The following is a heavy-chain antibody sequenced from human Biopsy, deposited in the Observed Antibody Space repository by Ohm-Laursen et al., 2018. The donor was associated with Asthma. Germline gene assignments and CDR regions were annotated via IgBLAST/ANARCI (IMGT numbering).Heavy chain of an antibody. CDR1: SGSGGYMRSGNYY. V-gene: IGHV4-39*01. Sequence: SDTLSLTCSLSSGSGGYMRSGNYYWGWIRQPPGKGLEWIGSIYYSGATYYNPSLESRVTVSADTSNNQFSPKLTSVTAADTAVYYCVRGSSSWHHGPFHYYYGLDVWGQGTTATVSS. CDR2: IYYSGAT. D-gene: IGHD6-13*01. J-gene: IGHJ6*02. CDR3: VRGSSSWHHGPFHYYYGLDV.